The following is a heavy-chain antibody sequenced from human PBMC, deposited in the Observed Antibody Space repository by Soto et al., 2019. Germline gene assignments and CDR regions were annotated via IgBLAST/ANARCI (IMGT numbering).Heavy chain of an antibody. CDR3: VRDSPIGSTFSGYDGIDY. CDR2: ISGRDDTT. V-gene: IGHV3-23*01. J-gene: IGHJ4*02. Sequence: GGSLRLSCAASGVNFSTFDMILVRQPPGKGLEWVSVISGRDDTTNYAQKFQGRVTITADKSTGTAYMELNSLRSEDTAVYYCVRDSPIGSTFSGYDGIDYWGQGTLVTVSS. CDR1: GVNFSTFD. D-gene: IGHD5-12*01.